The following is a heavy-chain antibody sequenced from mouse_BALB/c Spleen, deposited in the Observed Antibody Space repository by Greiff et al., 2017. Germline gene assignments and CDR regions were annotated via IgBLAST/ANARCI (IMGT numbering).Heavy chain of an antibody. V-gene: IGHV1-69*02. CDR1: GYTFTSYW. Sequence: QVQLQQPGAELVRPGASVKLSCKASGYTFTSYWINWVKQRPGQGLEWIGNIYPSDSYTNYNQKFKDKATLTVDKSSSTAYMQLSSPTSEDSAVYYCTRHDFYYYAVDYWGQGTSVTVSS. CDR3: TRHDFYYYAVDY. J-gene: IGHJ4*01. CDR2: IYPSDSYT.